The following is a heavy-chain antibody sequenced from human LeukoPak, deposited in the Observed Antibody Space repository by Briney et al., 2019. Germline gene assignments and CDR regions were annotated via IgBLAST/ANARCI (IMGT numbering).Heavy chain of an antibody. D-gene: IGHD2-2*01. CDR1: GFTFTSSA. V-gene: IGHV1-58*01. Sequence: SVKVSCKVSGFTFTSSAAQWVRQSRGQRLEWIGWIVLGSGNTNYAQKFQERLTITRDMSTTTANMELSSLTSEDTAVYFCAVDQGRPAGDAFDYWGQGTLVTVSS. CDR2: IVLGSGNT. CDR3: AVDQGRPAGDAFDY. J-gene: IGHJ4*02.